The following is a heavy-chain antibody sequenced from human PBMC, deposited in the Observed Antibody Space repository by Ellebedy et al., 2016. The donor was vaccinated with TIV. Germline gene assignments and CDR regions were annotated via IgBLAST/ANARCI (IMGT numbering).Heavy chain of an antibody. CDR2: ITPSTGDT. V-gene: IGHV1-2*02. Sequence: ASVKVSCXSSGYTFTGYHIHWVRQAPGQGLEWMGWITPSTGDTNYAQKFQGRVTMTRDTSISTADMELSRLSFDDSAVYFCARGVQFFSYAFDIWGQGTLVTVSS. CDR3: ARGVQFFSYAFDI. D-gene: IGHD3-3*01. J-gene: IGHJ3*02. CDR1: GYTFTGYH.